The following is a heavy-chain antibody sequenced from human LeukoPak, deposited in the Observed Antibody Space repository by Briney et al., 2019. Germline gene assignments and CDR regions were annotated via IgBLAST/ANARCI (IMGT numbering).Heavy chain of an antibody. V-gene: IGHV1-46*01. D-gene: IGHD4-17*01. CDR2: INPSGGST. CDR3: ARGGLTTVITLAAFDI. J-gene: IGHJ3*02. CDR1: GYTFTRYY. Sequence: ASVKVSCKTSGYTFTRYYMHWVRQAPGQGLEWMGIINPSGGSTNYAQKFQGGVTMTRDTSTSTVHMELNSLRSEDTAVYYCARGGLTTVITLAAFDIWGQGTMVTVSS.